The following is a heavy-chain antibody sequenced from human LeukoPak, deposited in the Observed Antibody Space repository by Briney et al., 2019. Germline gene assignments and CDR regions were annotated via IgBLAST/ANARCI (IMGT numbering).Heavy chain of an antibody. CDR3: AIIAAAYDAFDI. V-gene: IGHV3-30-3*01. CDR1: GFTFSSYA. Sequence: GGSLRLSCAASGFTFSSYAMHWVRQAPGKGLEWVAVISYDGSNKYYADSVKGRFTISRDNSKNTLYLQMNSLRAEDTAVYYCAIIAAAYDAFDIWGQGTMVTVSS. J-gene: IGHJ3*02. CDR2: ISYDGSNK. D-gene: IGHD6-13*01.